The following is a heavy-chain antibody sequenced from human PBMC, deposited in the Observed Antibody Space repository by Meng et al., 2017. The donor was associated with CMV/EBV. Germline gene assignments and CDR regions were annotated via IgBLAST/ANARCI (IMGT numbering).Heavy chain of an antibody. CDR1: GYTLTGYS. D-gene: IGHD3-3*01. CDR2: INPNSGDA. Sequence: ASVKVSCKASGYTLTGYSMHWVRQAPGQGLEWMGWINPNSGDAHYAQKFQGRVTMTRDTSISTAYMEVSSLRSDDTAVYYCASDYDFWSGSALGYWGQGTLVTVSS. V-gene: IGHV1-2*02. CDR3: ASDYDFWSGSALGY. J-gene: IGHJ4*02.